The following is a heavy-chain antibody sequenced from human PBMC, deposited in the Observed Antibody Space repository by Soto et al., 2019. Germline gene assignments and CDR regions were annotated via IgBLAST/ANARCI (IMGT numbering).Heavy chain of an antibody. CDR2: IIPILTTT. CDR3: ARGHSSSSVIHYYYSLDV. CDR1: GGTLDSYA. J-gene: IGHJ6*02. D-gene: IGHD6-6*01. Sequence: QVLLVQSGTEVKKPGSSVKVSCKASGGTLDSYAISWVRQAPGQGLEWLGGIIPILTTTKYAHKFQSRVTITAAESTNTASMELRSLRSDATALYYCARGHSSSSVIHYYYSLDVWGQGTTVTVSS. V-gene: IGHV1-69*01.